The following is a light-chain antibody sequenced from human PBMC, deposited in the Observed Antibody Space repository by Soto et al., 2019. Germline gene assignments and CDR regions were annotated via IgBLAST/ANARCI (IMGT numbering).Light chain of an antibody. CDR2: RNN. Sequence: QSVLTQPPSASGTPGQRVTISCSGSSSNIGSNYVYWYQNLPGTAPKLLIYRNNQRPSGVPDRFSGSKSGTSASLAISGLRAGDEADYYCSAWDDSLSGVVFGGGTKLTVL. V-gene: IGLV1-47*01. CDR3: SAWDDSLSGVV. CDR1: SSNIGSNY. J-gene: IGLJ2*01.